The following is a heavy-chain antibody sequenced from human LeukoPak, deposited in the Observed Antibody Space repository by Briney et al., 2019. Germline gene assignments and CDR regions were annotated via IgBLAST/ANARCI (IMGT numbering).Heavy chain of an antibody. CDR2: ITGTGGR. J-gene: IGHJ4*02. V-gene: IGHV3-23*01. Sequence: GGSQRLSCAVSGFTLTNHGVSWLRKSPGKGREWVSIITGTGGRYYGDSVKGRFILSRDNSKNTVYMQMSSLRAEDTATYYCAKDYCRDGNCPFPFLDSWGQGTLVTVSS. CDR3: AKDYCRDGNCPFPFLDS. CDR1: GFTLTNHG. D-gene: IGHD2-15*01.